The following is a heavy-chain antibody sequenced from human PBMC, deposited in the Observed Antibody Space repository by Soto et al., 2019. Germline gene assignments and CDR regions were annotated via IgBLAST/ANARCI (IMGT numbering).Heavy chain of an antibody. D-gene: IGHD4-17*01. J-gene: IGHJ4*02. Sequence: SQTLSLTCDIYGDSVSSNSAAWNWIRQSPSRDLDWLGRTYYRSKLYNDYAVSWKSRMTTNPDATKNQCSQQLNSVTPEDTAAYHSARERENDYAFDIWGQGTMVTVSS. V-gene: IGHV6-1*01. CDR2: TYYRSKLYN. CDR1: GDSVSSNSAA. CDR3: ARERENDYAFDI.